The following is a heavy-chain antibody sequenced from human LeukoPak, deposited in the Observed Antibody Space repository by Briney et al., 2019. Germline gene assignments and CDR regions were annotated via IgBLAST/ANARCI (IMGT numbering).Heavy chain of an antibody. CDR1: GFTFTNYG. V-gene: IGHV1-18*01. Sequence: ASVKVSCKASGFTFTNYGFTWVRQAPGQGLEWMGWISAYNGDTNYAQKLQGRVTMTTDTSTGTAYMELRSLRSDDTAVYYCARIAERQLAYFDCWGQGTLVTVSS. CDR2: ISAYNGDT. D-gene: IGHD6-13*01. CDR3: ARIAERQLAYFDC. J-gene: IGHJ4*02.